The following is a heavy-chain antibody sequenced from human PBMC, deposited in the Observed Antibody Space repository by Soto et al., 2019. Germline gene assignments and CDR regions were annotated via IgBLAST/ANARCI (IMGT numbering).Heavy chain of an antibody. J-gene: IGHJ4*02. V-gene: IGHV3-33*01. Sequence: LRLSSAAAGFPFTTYAMHWVRQDPGKGVEWVAVVWYDGTDKNYEDSGKGRFTISKDNSKSTLYLQIDHLRVEDTGVYHCARTDWSSSDCARDLVGAVTMDYWGQGTPVTVSS. D-gene: IGHD2-2*01. CDR2: VWYDGTDK. CDR1: GFPFTTYA. CDR3: ARTDWSSSDCARDLVGAVTMDY.